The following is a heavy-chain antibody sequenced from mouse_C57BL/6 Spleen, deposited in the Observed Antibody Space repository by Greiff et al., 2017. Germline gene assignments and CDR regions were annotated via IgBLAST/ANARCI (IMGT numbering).Heavy chain of an antibody. D-gene: IGHD2-12*01. CDR3: ARDGYYDAMDY. Sequence: EVMLVESGGGLVQSGRSLRLSCATSGFTFSDFYMEWVRQAPGKGLEWIAASRNKANDYTTEYSASVKGRFIVSRDTSQSILYLQMNALRAEDTAIYYWARDGYYDAMDYWGQGTSVTVSS. CDR2: SRNKANDYTT. CDR1: GFTFSDFY. J-gene: IGHJ4*01. V-gene: IGHV7-1*01.